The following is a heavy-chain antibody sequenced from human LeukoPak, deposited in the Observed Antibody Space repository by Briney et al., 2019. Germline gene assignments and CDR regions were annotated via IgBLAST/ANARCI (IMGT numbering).Heavy chain of an antibody. CDR1: GGSISSSSYY. D-gene: IGHD3-3*01. V-gene: IGHV4-39*07. CDR3: ARTCHRGYYGIDWYFDL. CDR2: IYYSGST. Sequence: SETLSLTCTVSGGSISSSSYYWGWIRQPPGKGLEWIGSIYYSGSTYYNPSLKSRVTISVDTSKNQFSLKLSSVTAADTAVYYCARTCHRGYYGIDWYFDLWGRGTLVTVSP. J-gene: IGHJ2*01.